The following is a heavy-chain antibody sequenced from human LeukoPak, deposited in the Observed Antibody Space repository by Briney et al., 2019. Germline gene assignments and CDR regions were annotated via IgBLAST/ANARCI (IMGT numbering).Heavy chain of an antibody. Sequence: PGGSLRLSCAASGFTFSSYGMHWVRQAPGKGLEWVAVISYDGSNKYYADSVKGRFTISRDNSKNTLYLQMNSLRAEDTAVYYCARKIEPGWFDPWGQGTLVTVSS. CDR2: ISYDGSNK. V-gene: IGHV3-30*03. J-gene: IGHJ5*02. CDR1: GFTFSSYG. CDR3: ARKIEPGWFDP. D-gene: IGHD2/OR15-2a*01.